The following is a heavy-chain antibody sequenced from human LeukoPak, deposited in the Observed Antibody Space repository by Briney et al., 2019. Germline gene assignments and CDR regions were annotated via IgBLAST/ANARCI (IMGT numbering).Heavy chain of an antibody. V-gene: IGHV1-18*01. Sequence: ASVKVSCKASGYNFNSYGINWVRQAPGQGLEWMGWISAYDGNTNYAQKFQDRFTMTTDTFTSTAYMELRSLRSDDTAVYYCARAGKLMITMVRGALASKKGFDIWGQGTMVTVSS. CDR3: ARAGKLMITMVRGALASKKGFDI. CDR1: GYNFNSYG. D-gene: IGHD3-10*01. J-gene: IGHJ3*02. CDR2: ISAYDGNT.